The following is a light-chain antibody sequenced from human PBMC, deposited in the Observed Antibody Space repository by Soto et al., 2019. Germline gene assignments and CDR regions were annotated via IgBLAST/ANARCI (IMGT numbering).Light chain of an antibody. V-gene: IGKV3-11*01. CDR2: DST. CDR1: QSIHTS. J-gene: IGKJ5*01. CDR3: QQRTVWPPIT. Sequence: VLTQSPATLSLSPCEIATLSCSSSQSIHTSLAWYQQKPGQPPRLVVYDSTLRANGVPDRFGGSRSGTEFTLTINNLEPEDFAVYYCQQRTVWPPITFGQGTRLENK.